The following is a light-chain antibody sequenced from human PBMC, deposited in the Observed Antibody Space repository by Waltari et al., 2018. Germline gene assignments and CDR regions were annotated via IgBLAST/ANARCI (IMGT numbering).Light chain of an antibody. CDR1: SRDVGGYKY. CDR2: DVS. V-gene: IGLV2-14*01. Sequence: QSALTQPASVSGSPGQSITIPCTGTSRDVGGYKYVSWYQQHPGKAPKLMIYDVSKRPSGVSNRFSGSKSGNTASLTISGLQAEDEADYYCSSYTSSSTLVFGGGTKLTVL. CDR3: SSYTSSSTLV. J-gene: IGLJ2*01.